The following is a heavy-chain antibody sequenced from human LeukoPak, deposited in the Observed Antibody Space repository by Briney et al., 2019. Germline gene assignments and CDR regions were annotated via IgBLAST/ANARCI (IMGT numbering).Heavy chain of an antibody. D-gene: IGHD6-13*01. J-gene: IGHJ6*03. Sequence: ASVKVSCKVSGYTLTELSMHWVRQAPGKGLEWMGGFDPEDGETIYAQKFQGRVTMTEDTSTDTAYMELSSLRSEDTAVYYCASPPPKLAAGFGTAYYYMDVWGKGTTVTASS. V-gene: IGHV1-24*01. CDR3: ASPPPKLAAGFGTAYYYMDV. CDR1: GYTLTELS. CDR2: FDPEDGET.